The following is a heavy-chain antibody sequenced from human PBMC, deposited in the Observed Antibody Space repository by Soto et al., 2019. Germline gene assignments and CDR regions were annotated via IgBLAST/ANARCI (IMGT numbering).Heavy chain of an antibody. J-gene: IGHJ4*02. V-gene: IGHV3-23*01. CDR3: ARDKGYNYDFWSGYPTALLY. Sequence: GGSLRLSCEASGLTFSNYAMSWVRQAPGKGLEWVSGISGTGSSTYYADSVEGRLAISRDNSKNTLYLQMNSLRSEDTAVYYCARDKGYNYDFWSGYPTALLYWGQGTLVTVSS. D-gene: IGHD3-3*01. CDR2: ISGTGSST. CDR1: GLTFSNYA.